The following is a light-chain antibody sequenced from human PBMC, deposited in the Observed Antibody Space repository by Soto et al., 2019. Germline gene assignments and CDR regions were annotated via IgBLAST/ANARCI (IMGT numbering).Light chain of an antibody. CDR3: QHYET. CDR1: QSAGSSF. Sequence: DIVLTQSPGTLSLSPGDRATLSCRASQSAGSSFLAWYQQKPGQAPRLLIFGASSRATGIPDRFRGSGSVTDFTLTNSRLEPEDFAVYYCQHYETFGQGTKVEIK. J-gene: IGKJ1*01. V-gene: IGKV3-20*01. CDR2: GAS.